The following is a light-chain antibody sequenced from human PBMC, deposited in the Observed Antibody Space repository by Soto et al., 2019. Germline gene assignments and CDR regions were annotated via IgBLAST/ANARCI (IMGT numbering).Light chain of an antibody. CDR2: DAS. CDR3: QQSYISPGT. CDR1: QSVSTR. V-gene: IGKV1-5*02. J-gene: IGKJ1*01. Sequence: IQMTQSPSSLSASVGDRVTIICRASQSVSTRLAWYQQKPGKAPKLLIYDASSLESGVPSRFSGSGSGTEFTLTISSLQPEDIASYYCQQSYISPGTFGQGTKVDIK.